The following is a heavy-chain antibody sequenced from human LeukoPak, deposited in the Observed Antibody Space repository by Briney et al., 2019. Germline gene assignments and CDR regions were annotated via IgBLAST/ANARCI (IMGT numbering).Heavy chain of an antibody. CDR3: ARGSKSWFGETIFDY. CDR1: GFTFSDYY. J-gene: IGHJ4*02. Sequence: PGGSLRLSCAASGFTFSDYYMSWIRQAPGKGLEWVSYISSSSSYTNYADSVKGRFTISRDNAKNSLYLQMNSLRAEDTAVYYCARGSKSWFGETIFDYWGQGTLVTVSS. D-gene: IGHD3-10*01. CDR2: ISSSSSYT. V-gene: IGHV3-11*06.